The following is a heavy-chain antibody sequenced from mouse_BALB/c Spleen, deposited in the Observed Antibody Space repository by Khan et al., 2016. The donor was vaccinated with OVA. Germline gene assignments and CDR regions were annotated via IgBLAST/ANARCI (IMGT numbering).Heavy chain of an antibody. J-gene: IGHJ2*01. V-gene: IGHV2-2*02. CDR2: IWSGGIT. Sequence: VQLQESGPGLVQPSQSLSITCTVSGFSLTNYGVHWVRQSPGKGLEWLGVIWSGGITDYNATFISRLTISKDISKSQVFFKMNSLQANDTAIYYCAKNSDDYFDYWGQGTTLTVSS. CDR1: GFSLTNYG. D-gene: IGHD2-3*01. CDR3: AKNSDDYFDY.